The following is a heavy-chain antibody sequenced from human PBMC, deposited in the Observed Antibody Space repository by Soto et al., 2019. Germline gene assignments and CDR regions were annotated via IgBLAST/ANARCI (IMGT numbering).Heavy chain of an antibody. V-gene: IGHV3-23*01. D-gene: IGHD6-19*01. Sequence: EVQLLESGGGLVQPGGSLRLSCAASGFTFSSYAMSWVRQAPGKGLEWVSAISGSGGSTYYADSVKGRFTISRDNSKNTLYLQMNSLGAEDTAVYYCARCSGYSSGWYGYWGQGTLVTVSS. J-gene: IGHJ4*02. CDR3: ARCSGYSSGWYGY. CDR2: ISGSGGST. CDR1: GFTFSSYA.